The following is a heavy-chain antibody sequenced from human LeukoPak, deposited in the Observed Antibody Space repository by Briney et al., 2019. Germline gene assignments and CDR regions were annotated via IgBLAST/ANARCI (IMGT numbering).Heavy chain of an antibody. CDR2: IYYSGST. CDR1: GGSISSSSYY. D-gene: IGHD1/OR15-1a*01. J-gene: IGHJ5*02. CDR3: ARGTGKYNWFDP. Sequence: NTSETLSLTCTVSGGSISSSSYYWGWIRQPPGKGLEWIGSIYYSGSTYYNPSLKSRVTISVDTSKNQFSLKLSSVTAADTAVYYCARGTGKYNWFDPWGKGTLVTVSS. V-gene: IGHV4-39*07.